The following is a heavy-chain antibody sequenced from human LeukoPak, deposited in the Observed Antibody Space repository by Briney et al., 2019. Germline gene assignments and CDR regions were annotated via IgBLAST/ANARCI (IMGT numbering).Heavy chain of an antibody. D-gene: IGHD2/OR15-2a*01. Sequence: GGSLRLSCAASGFTFSSYAMHWVRQAPGKGLEWVAVISYDGSNKYYADSVKGRFTISRDNAENSLYLQMNSLRAEDTAVYYCARARNRHFDYWGQGTLVTVSS. V-gene: IGHV3-30-3*01. CDR2: ISYDGSNK. J-gene: IGHJ4*02. CDR3: ARARNRHFDY. CDR1: GFTFSSYA.